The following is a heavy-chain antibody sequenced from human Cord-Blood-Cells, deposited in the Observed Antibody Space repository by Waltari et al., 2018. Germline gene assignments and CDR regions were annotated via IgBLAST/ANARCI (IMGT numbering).Heavy chain of an antibody. D-gene: IGHD6-13*01. Sequence: EVQLVASGGGLVQPGGCLRLSCAASGFTFRSYEMTWVRQAPGKGLEWVSYISSSGSTIYYADSVKGRFTIARDNAKNSLYLQMNSLRAEDTAVYYCASYSSSWYYFDYWGQGTLVTVSS. V-gene: IGHV3-48*03. J-gene: IGHJ4*02. CDR2: ISSSGSTI. CDR1: GFTFRSYE. CDR3: ASYSSSWYYFDY.